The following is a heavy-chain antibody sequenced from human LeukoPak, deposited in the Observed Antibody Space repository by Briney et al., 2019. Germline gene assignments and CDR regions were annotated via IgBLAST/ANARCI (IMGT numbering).Heavy chain of an antibody. J-gene: IGHJ2*01. CDR2: ISYDGSNK. CDR3: ARGRVWGQLLFWYFDF. V-gene: IGHV3-30-3*01. Sequence: GGSLRLSCAASGFTFSSYAMHWVRQAPGKGLEWVAVISYDGSNKYYADSVKGRFTISRDNSKNTLYLQMNSLRAEDTAVYYCARGRVWGQLLFWYFDFWGRGTLVTVSS. CDR1: GFTFSSYA. D-gene: IGHD7-27*01.